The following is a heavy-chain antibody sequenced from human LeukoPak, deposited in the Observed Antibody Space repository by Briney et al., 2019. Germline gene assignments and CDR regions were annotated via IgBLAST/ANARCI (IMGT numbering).Heavy chain of an antibody. J-gene: IGHJ4*02. D-gene: IGHD6-19*01. CDR2: INPNSGGT. Sequence: ASVKVSCKASGYTFTGYYMQWVRQAPGQGLEWMGWINPNSGGTNYAQKFQGRVTMTRDTPISTAYMELSRLRSDDTAVYYCAIIAVAGSLDYWGQGTLVTVSS. CDR3: AIIAVAGSLDY. CDR1: GYTFTGYY. V-gene: IGHV1-2*02.